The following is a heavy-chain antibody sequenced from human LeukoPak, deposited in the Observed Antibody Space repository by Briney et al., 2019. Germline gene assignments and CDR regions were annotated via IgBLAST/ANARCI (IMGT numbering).Heavy chain of an antibody. V-gene: IGHV4-59*12. CDR3: ARRGDGYNYDAFDI. Sequence: SETLSLTCTVSGGSISSYYWNWIRQPPGKGLEWIGYIYHSGSTYYNPSLKSRVTILVNRSKNQFSLKLSSVTAADTAVYYCARRGDGYNYDAFDIWGQGTMVTVSS. D-gene: IGHD5-24*01. J-gene: IGHJ3*02. CDR1: GGSISSYY. CDR2: IYHSGST.